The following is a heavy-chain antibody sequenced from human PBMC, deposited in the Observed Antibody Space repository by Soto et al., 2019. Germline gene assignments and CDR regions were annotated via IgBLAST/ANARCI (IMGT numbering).Heavy chain of an antibody. V-gene: IGHV3-33*01. J-gene: IGHJ4*02. CDR3: ARDPGQDEAMDY. CDR2: IWHDGKNK. Sequence: QVQVVESGGGVVQPGRSLRLSCVASGFTFSNFGMHWVRQAPGKGLEWVAVIWHDGKNKYYADSAKGRFTVSRDNSKNPLYLQMKSLTAEDTAVYYCARDPGQDEAMDYWGQGTLVTVSS. CDR1: GFTFSNFG.